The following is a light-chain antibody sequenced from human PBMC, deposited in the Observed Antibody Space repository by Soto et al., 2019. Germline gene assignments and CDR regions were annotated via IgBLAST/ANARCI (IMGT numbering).Light chain of an antibody. Sequence: EIVLTQSPATLSLSPGERATLSCRASQSVSSYLAWYQQKPGQAPRLLIYDASNRATGIPARFSGSGSGTDFTLTISSLEPSDFAVYYCQQPSNWPRITLGQGTRLEIK. CDR3: QQPSNWPRIT. CDR1: QSVSSY. CDR2: DAS. J-gene: IGKJ5*01. V-gene: IGKV3-11*01.